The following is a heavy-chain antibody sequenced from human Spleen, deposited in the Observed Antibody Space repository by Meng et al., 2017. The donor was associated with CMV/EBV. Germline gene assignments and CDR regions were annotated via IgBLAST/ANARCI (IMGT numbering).Heavy chain of an antibody. D-gene: IGHD3-3*01. J-gene: IGHJ4*02. CDR2: ISAYNGNT. CDR3: ARDLGYDFWSGYVY. V-gene: IGHV1-18*01. Sequence: ASGYTFTSDGISWVRQAPGQGLEWMGWISAYNGNTNDAQKLQGRVTMTTDTSTSTAYMELRSLRSDDTAVYCCARDLGYDFWSGYVYWGQGTLVTVSS. CDR1: GYTFTSDG.